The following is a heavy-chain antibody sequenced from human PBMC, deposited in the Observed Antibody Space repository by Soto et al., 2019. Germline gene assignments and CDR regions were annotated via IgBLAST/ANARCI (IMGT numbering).Heavy chain of an antibody. D-gene: IGHD3-16*01. Sequence: EVQLVESGGGLVQPGGSLRLSCAASGFIFSTYWMTWVRQAPGKGLEWVANIKQDGSEKYYVDSVKGRFTISRDNAKNSLYLQMSSLRAEDTAVYYCARDYGAYNSWGQGTLVTVSS. CDR2: IKQDGSEK. CDR1: GFIFSTYW. V-gene: IGHV3-7*01. J-gene: IGHJ4*02. CDR3: ARDYGAYNS.